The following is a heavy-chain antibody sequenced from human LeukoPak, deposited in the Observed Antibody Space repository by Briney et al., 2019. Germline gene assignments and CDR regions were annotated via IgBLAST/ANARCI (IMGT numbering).Heavy chain of an antibody. CDR3: AREWYYDSSGHFPGDWFDP. CDR1: GFTFSSYW. V-gene: IGHV3-7*01. CDR2: IKQDGSEK. Sequence: GGSLRLSCAASGFTFSSYWMSWVRQAPGKGLEWVANIKQDGSEKYYVDSVKGRFTISRDNAKNSLYLQMNSLRAEDTAVYYCAREWYYDSSGHFPGDWFDPWGQGTLVTVSS. J-gene: IGHJ5*02. D-gene: IGHD3-22*01.